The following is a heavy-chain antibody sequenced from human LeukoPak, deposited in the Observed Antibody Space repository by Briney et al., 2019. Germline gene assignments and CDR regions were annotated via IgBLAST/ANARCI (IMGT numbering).Heavy chain of an antibody. J-gene: IGHJ3*02. CDR1: GGSISSSNR. D-gene: IGHD3-10*01. V-gene: IGHV4-4*02. Sequence: SETLSLTCAVSGGSISSSNRWSGGRQPAGRGLEGMGEIYHSGSTNYNPSLKSRFTISVDNAKNQLSLKLTSLPPAHTAVYYCAISYYYGSGSYYNAPLNAFDIWGQGTMVTASS. CDR2: IYHSGST. CDR3: AISYYYGSGSYYNAPLNAFDI.